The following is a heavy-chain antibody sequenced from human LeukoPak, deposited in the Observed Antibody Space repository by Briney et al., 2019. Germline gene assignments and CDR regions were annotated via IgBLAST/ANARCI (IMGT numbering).Heavy chain of an antibody. J-gene: IGHJ4*02. V-gene: IGHV3-23*01. Sequence: GGSLRLSCAASGFNFSSYAMSWVRQAPGKGLEWVSAISGSGGSTFYADSVKGRFTISRDNSKNALYLQMNSLRAKDTAVYYCAKYPFPRPIIQLWPLDYWGQGTLVTVSS. CDR3: AKYPFPRPIIQLWPLDY. CDR1: GFNFSSYA. D-gene: IGHD5-18*01. CDR2: ISGSGGST.